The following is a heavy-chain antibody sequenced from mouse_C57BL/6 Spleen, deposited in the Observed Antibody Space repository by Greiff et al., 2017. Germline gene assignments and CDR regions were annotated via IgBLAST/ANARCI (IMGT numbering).Heavy chain of an antibody. CDR1: GFTFSDYY. CDR2: INYDGSST. V-gene: IGHV5-16*01. Sequence: EVKLVESEGGLVQPGSSMKLSCTASGFTFSDYYMAWVRQVPEKGLEWVANINYDGSSTYYLDSLKSRFIISRDNAKNILYLQMSSLKSEDTATYYCARGHSNYVYWYFDVWGTGTTVTVSS. D-gene: IGHD2-5*01. CDR3: ARGHSNYVYWYFDV. J-gene: IGHJ1*03.